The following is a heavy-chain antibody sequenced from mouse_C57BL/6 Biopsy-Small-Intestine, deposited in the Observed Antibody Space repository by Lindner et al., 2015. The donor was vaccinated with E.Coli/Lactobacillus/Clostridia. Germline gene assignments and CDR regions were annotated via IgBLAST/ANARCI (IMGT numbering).Heavy chain of an antibody. Sequence: VQLQESGGGLVKPGGSLKLSCAASGFTFSDYGMHWIRQAPEKGLDWVAYISSGSSTIYYADTVKGRFTISGDNAKNTLLLQMTSLRSEDTAMYYCARPGYYYVMDYWGQGTSVTVSS. CDR3: ARPGYYYVMDY. CDR2: ISSGSSTI. J-gene: IGHJ4*01. CDR1: GFTFSDYG. V-gene: IGHV5-17*01.